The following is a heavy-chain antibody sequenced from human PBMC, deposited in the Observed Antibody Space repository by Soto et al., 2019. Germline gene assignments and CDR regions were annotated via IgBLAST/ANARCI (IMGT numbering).Heavy chain of an antibody. D-gene: IGHD2-21*01. CDR1: GASMTSGSYY. J-gene: IGHJ4*02. CDR2: THFTGVS. Sequence: QVQLRESGPGLVKPSQTLSLICTVSGASMTSGSYYWTWIRQHPVRGLEWIGYTHFTGVSYVNLSLQRRVSISTDTSKSLFSLKLTSVTSADAAMYYCSAQRIAQGQYEDYWGQGTLVTVSS. V-gene: IGHV4-31*03. CDR3: SAQRIAQGQYEDY.